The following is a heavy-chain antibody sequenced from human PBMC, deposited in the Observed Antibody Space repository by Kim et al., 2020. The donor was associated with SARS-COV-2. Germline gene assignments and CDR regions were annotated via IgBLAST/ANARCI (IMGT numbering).Heavy chain of an antibody. J-gene: IGHJ6*02. CDR3: ARGEMQLASLYYYYGMDV. CDR2: ISSSSSYI. V-gene: IGHV3-21*01. CDR1: GFTFSSYS. Sequence: GGSLRLSCAASGFTFSSYSMNWVRQAPGKGLEWVSSISSSSSYIYYADSVKGRFTISRDNAKNSLYLQMNSLRAEDTAVYYCARGEMQLASLYYYYGMDVWGQGTTVTVSS. D-gene: IGHD6-13*01.